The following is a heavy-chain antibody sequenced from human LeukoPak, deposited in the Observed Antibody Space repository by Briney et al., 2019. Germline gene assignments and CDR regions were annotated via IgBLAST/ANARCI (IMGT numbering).Heavy chain of an antibody. CDR1: GFIFSSYS. J-gene: IGHJ6*02. V-gene: IGHV3-21*01. D-gene: IGHD3-3*01. Sequence: AGGSLRLSCAASGFIFSSYSMYWVRQAPGKGLEWVSSISSSSSYIYYADSVKGRFTISRDNAKNSLYLQMNSLRAEDTAVYYCARGWDYDFWSGYPYYYYGMDVWGQGTTVTVSS. CDR3: ARGWDYDFWSGYPYYYYGMDV. CDR2: ISSSSSYI.